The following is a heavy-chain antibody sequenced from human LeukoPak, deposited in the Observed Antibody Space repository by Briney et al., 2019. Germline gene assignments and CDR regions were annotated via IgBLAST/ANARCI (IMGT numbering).Heavy chain of an antibody. V-gene: IGHV1-46*01. CDR3: ARDFLPEPEAEGGYSSSYNWFDP. CDR2: INPSGGST. J-gene: IGHJ5*02. CDR1: GYTFTSYY. Sequence: ASVKVSCKASGYTFTSYYMRWVRQAPGLGLEWMGIINPSGGSTSYAQKFQGRVTMTRDTSTSTVYMELSSLRSEDTAVYYCARDFLPEPEAEGGYSSSYNWFDPWGQGTLVTVSS. D-gene: IGHD6-13*01.